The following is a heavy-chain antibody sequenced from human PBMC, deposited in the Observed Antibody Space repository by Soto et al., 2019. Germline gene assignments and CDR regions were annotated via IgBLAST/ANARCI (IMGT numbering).Heavy chain of an antibody. CDR2: ISYDGSNK. J-gene: IGHJ6*02. CDR3: ASNWIRGNYYYYGMDV. CDR1: GFTFSSYA. V-gene: IGHV3-30-3*01. D-gene: IGHD1-20*01. Sequence: RLSCAASGFTFSSYAMHWVRQAPGKGLEWVAVISYDGSNKYYADSVKGRFTISRDNSKNTLYLQMNSLRAEDTAVYYCASNWIRGNYYYYGMDVWGQGTTVTVSS.